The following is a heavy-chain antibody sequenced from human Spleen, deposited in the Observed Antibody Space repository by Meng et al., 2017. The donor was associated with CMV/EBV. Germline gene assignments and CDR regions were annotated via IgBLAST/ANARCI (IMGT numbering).Heavy chain of an antibody. CDR1: GGSISGDS. Sequence: SETLSLTCAVSGGSISGDSWSWIRQPPGKGLEWIGYVLYTGRTIYHSSLKSRVTISVDTSKNQFSLKLKSLTAADTAVYYCAKEIGGGLAARRVMDGWGQGTKVTVSS. CDR3: AKEIGGGLAARRVMDG. V-gene: IGHV4-59*01. CDR2: VLYTGRT. D-gene: IGHD6-6*01. J-gene: IGHJ6*02.